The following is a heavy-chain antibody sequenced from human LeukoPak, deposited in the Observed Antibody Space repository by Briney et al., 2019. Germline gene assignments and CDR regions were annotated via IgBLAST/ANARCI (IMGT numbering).Heavy chain of an antibody. CDR3: ARSRVGATFDY. V-gene: IGHV1-3*01. CDR2: INAGNGNT. D-gene: IGHD1-26*01. CDR1: GYTFTSYA. J-gene: IGHJ4*02. Sequence: ASVKVSCKASGYTFTSYAMHWVRQAPGQRLEWMGWINAGNGNTKYSQKFQGRVTITRDTSASTAYMELSSLRFEDTAVYYCARSRVGATFDYWGQGTLVTVSS.